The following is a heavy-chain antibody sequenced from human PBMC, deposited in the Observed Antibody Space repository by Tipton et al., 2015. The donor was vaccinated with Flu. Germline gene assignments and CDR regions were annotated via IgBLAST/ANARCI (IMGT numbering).Heavy chain of an antibody. CDR1: GFTFGSYG. CDR3: AREISSEGGF. Sequence: RSLRLSCAASGFTFGSYGMHWVRQAPGKGLEWVAVIWYDGSKSYADSVKGRFTISRDNSKNTLYLQMNSLRAEDTAVYYCAREISSEGGFWGQGTLVTVSS. D-gene: IGHD5-12*01. V-gene: IGHV3-33*01. CDR2: IWYDGSK. J-gene: IGHJ4*02.